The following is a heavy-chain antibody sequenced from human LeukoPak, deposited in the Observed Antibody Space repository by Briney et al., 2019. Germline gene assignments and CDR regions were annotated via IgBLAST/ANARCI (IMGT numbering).Heavy chain of an antibody. D-gene: IGHD2-2*01. J-gene: IGHJ3*02. CDR2: ISWNSGSI. CDR1: GFTFDDYA. Sequence: PGGSLRLSCAASGFTFDDYAMHWVRQAPGKGLEWVSGISWNSGSIGYADSVKGRFTISRDNAKNPLYLQMNSLRAEDTALYYCAKVIVSDDAFDIWGQGTMVTVSS. CDR3: AKVIVSDDAFDI. V-gene: IGHV3-9*01.